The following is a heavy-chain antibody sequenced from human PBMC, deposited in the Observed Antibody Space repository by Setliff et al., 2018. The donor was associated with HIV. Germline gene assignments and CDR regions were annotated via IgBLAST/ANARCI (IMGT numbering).Heavy chain of an antibody. CDR1: GYNFTTYG. V-gene: IGHV1-69*10. J-gene: IGHJ6*02. CDR2: VIPTLEET. D-gene: IGHD2-15*01. Sequence: ASVKVSCKPSGYNFTTYGLNWVRQAPGQGLEWMGGVIPTLEETDYAEKFQGRLTFTANESTRTAYMELRSLRFEDTAVYYCARGDSVVDYGMDVWGQGTTVTVSS. CDR3: ARGDSVVDYGMDV.